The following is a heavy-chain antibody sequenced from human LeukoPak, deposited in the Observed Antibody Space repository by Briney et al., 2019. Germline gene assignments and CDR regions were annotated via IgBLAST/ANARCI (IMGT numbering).Heavy chain of an antibody. D-gene: IGHD2-2*01. J-gene: IGHJ3*02. CDR3: ARDLEEYCSSTSCYAGPDAFDI. V-gene: IGHV1-8*01. Sequence: ASVKVSCKASGYTFTSYDINWVRQATGQGLEWMGWMNPNSGNTGYAQKFQGRVTMTRNTSISTAYMELRSLRSDDTAVYYCARDLEEYCSSTSCYAGPDAFDIWGQGTMVTVSS. CDR2: MNPNSGNT. CDR1: GYTFTSYD.